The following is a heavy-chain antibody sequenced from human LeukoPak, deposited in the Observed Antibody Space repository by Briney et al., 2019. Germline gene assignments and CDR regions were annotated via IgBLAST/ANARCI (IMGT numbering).Heavy chain of an antibody. CDR1: GFTFISYE. J-gene: IGHJ4*02. V-gene: IGHV3-48*03. CDR3: ARDWWYYFDY. D-gene: IGHD2-8*02. Sequence: SLRLSCAASGFTFISYEMNWVRQAPGKGRDWVSYISSSCSTIYYADSVKGRFTISRNNAKNSLYLQMNSVRAEETAVYYCARDWWYYFDYWGQGTLVTVSS. CDR2: ISSSCSTI.